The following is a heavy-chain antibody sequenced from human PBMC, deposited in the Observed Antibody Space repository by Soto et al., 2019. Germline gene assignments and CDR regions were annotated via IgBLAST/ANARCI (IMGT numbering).Heavy chain of an antibody. CDR2: IYYSGST. CDR1: GGSISSSSYY. V-gene: IGHV4-39*01. Sequence: QLQLQESGPGLVKPSETLSLTCTVSGGSISSSSYYRGWIRQPPGKGLEWIVSIYYSGSTYYNPSLKSRVTISVDTSKNQFSLKLSSVTAADTAVYYCARHVNPWAQGAFDIWGQGTMVTVSS. J-gene: IGHJ3*02. CDR3: ARHVNPWAQGAFDI. D-gene: IGHD7-27*01.